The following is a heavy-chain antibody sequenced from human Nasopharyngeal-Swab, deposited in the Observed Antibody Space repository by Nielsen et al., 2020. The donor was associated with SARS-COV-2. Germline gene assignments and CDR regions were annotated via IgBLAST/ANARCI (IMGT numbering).Heavy chain of an antibody. J-gene: IGHJ4*02. CDR1: GFSFDDYG. V-gene: IGHV3-20*04. Sequence: GESLKISCAASGFSFDDYGLTWVRQAPGKGLEWVSGINWNGGSTGYADSVKGRFTISRDNARNSLYLQMNSLRAEDTAVYYCAREPGYDSSGYALGYRGQGTLVTVSS. CDR2: INWNGGST. D-gene: IGHD3-22*01. CDR3: AREPGYDSSGYALGY.